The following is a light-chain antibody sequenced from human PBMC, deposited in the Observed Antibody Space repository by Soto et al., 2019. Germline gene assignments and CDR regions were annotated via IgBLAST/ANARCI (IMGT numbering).Light chain of an antibody. Sequence: EIVLTQSPGTLSLSPGERATLCCRSCQSVSSSYLAWHQQKPGQAPRLLIYGTSSRATGIPDRFSGSGSGTDFTLTISRLEPEDFAVYYCQQYDTSPFTFGPGTKVDIK. CDR1: QSVSSSY. CDR3: QQYDTSPFT. CDR2: GTS. V-gene: IGKV3-20*01. J-gene: IGKJ3*01.